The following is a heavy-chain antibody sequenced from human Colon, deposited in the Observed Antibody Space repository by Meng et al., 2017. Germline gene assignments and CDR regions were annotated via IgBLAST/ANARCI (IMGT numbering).Heavy chain of an antibody. V-gene: IGHV4-39*07. CDR3: ERDRSMTTVTTYPFDY. J-gene: IGHJ4*02. Sequence: SETLSLTCTVSGGSISSSSYYWGGIRQPPGKGLEWIGSIYYSGSTYYNPSLKSRVTISVDTSKNQFSLKLSSVTAADTAVYYCERDRSMTTVTTYPFDYWGQGTLVTVSS. CDR2: IYYSGST. CDR1: GGSISSSSYY. D-gene: IGHD4-17*01.